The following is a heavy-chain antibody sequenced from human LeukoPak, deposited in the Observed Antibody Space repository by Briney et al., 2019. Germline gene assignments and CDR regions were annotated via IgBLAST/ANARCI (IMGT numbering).Heavy chain of an antibody. CDR2: IYSGGST. CDR1: GFTVSSNY. J-gene: IGHJ6*03. CDR3: ARVLSGRGSLYSYYYYMDV. V-gene: IGHV3-53*01. D-gene: IGHD3-10*01. Sequence: PGGSLRLSCAASGFTVSSNYMSWVRQAPGKGLEWVSVIYSGGSTYYAGSVKGRFTISRDNSKNTLYLQMNSLRAEDTAVYYCARVLSGRGSLYSYYYYMDVWGKGTTVTISS.